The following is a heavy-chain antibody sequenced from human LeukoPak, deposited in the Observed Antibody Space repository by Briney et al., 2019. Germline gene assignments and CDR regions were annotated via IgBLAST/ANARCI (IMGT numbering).Heavy chain of an antibody. CDR2: IKQDGSEK. J-gene: IGHJ6*02. D-gene: IGHD4-17*01. V-gene: IGHV3-7*03. CDR3: TTEDYGDYENYYYGMDV. Sequence: GGSLRLSCAASGFTFSSYWMSWVRQAPGKGLEWVANIKQDGSEKYYVDSVKGRFTISRDNAKNSLYLQMNSLRAEDTAVYYCTTEDYGDYENYYYGMDVWGQGTTVTVSS. CDR1: GFTFSSYW.